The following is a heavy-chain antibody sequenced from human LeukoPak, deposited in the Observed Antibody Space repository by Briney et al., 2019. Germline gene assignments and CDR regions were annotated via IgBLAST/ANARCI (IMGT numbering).Heavy chain of an antibody. V-gene: IGHV4-30-2*01. CDR1: GGSISSGGYS. D-gene: IGHD3-10*01. J-gene: IGHJ4*02. CDR3: ASPGGRYYGSGSYRY. CDR2: IYHSGST. Sequence: SETLSLTCAVSGGSISSGGYSWSWIRQPPGKGLEWIAYIYHSGSTYYNPSLKSRVTISVDRSKNQFSLKLNSVTAADTAVYYCASPGGRYYGSGSYRYWGQGTLVTVSS.